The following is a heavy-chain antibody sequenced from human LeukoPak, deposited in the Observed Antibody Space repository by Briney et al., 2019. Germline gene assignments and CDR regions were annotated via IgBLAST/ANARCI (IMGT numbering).Heavy chain of an antibody. D-gene: IGHD1-1*01. CDR3: ARANPNWNPPDY. V-gene: IGHV4-59*08. CDR2: VYHSGST. J-gene: IGHJ4*02. CDR1: GGSMTSYY. Sequence: PSETLSLTCTVSGGSMTSYYWSWIRQPPGEGLEWIGYVYHSGSTSYNPSLKSRVSISEDTSKNQFSLKVSSVTAADTAVYYCARANPNWNPPDYWGQGTLVTVSS.